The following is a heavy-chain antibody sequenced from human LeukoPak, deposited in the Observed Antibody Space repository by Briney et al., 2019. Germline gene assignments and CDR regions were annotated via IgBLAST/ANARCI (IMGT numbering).Heavy chain of an antibody. V-gene: IGHV3-74*01. D-gene: IGHD2-8*01. CDR2: TKNDGSST. Sequence: GGSLRLSCAVSGVTSGFTFSSRWMQWVRQAPGKGLEWVSVTKNDGSSTNYADSVRGRFTVSRDNAQNTVYLEMNSLRVEDTAIYYCHPLAYASKWGQGTLVTVSS. CDR3: HPLAYASK. J-gene: IGHJ4*02. CDR1: GVTSGFTFSSRW.